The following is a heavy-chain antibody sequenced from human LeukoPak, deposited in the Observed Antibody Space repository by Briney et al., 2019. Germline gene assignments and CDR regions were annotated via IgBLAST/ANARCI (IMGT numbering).Heavy chain of an antibody. CDR3: ARDTRIAVAGDYYCYMDV. Sequence: SETLSLTYTVSGGSISSYYWSWIRQPAGKGLEWIGRIYTSGSTNYNPSLKSRVTMSVDTSKNQFSLKLSSVTAADTAVYYCARDTRIAVAGDYYCYMDVWGKGTTVTVSS. CDR2: IYTSGST. D-gene: IGHD6-19*01. J-gene: IGHJ6*03. CDR1: GGSISSYY. V-gene: IGHV4-4*07.